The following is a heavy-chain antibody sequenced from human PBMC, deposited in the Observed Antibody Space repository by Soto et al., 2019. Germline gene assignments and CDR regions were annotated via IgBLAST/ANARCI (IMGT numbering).Heavy chain of an antibody. V-gene: IGHV1-18*01. CDR1: GYTFTSYG. CDR3: ARVTYYYYGMEV. J-gene: IGHJ6*02. CDR2: ISAYNGNT. Sequence: QVELVQSGAEVKKPGASVKVSCKASGYTFTSYGISWVRQAPGQGLEWMGWISAYNGNTDYAQKLPGRVTMTPYTSTSTAYMELRSLRSDDTAVYYCARVTYYYYGMEVWGQGTTVTVSS.